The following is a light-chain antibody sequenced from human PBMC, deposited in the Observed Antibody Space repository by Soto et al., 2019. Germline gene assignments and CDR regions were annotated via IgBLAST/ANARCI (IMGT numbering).Light chain of an antibody. J-gene: IGKJ1*01. CDR3: LQHNSHPRS. CDR2: GAT. CDR1: QDIKNH. V-gene: IGKV1-17*01. Sequence: DIQMTQSPSTLSASVGDRVTITCLAGQDIKNHLVWFQQKPGKAPKRLIYGATALQSRVPSSLSGSGSGTEFTLTISSLQAEDFATYYCLQHNSHPRSFGQGTKVDI.